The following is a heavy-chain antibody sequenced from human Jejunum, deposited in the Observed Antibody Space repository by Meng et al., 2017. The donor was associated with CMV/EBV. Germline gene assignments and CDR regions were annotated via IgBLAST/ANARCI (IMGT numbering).Heavy chain of an antibody. D-gene: IGHD2-2*01. Sequence: GGSLSGYYWRWIRQSPGKGLEWIGEINYSGRTFYNPSLKSRATISVDTSKNQFSLRLSSVTAADTAVYYCARGYLGFCSSSTCLPHPWGQGTLVTVSS. CDR2: INYSGRT. V-gene: IGHV4-34*01. CDR3: ARGYLGFCSSSTCLPHP. CDR1: GGSLSGYY. J-gene: IGHJ5*02.